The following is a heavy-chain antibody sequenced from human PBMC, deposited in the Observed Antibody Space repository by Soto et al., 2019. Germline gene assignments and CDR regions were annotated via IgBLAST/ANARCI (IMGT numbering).Heavy chain of an antibody. J-gene: IGHJ4*02. CDR2: IYDSGNT. V-gene: IGHV4-30-2*01. CDR3: ARGQGAAAGHSNFDY. CDR1: GGSISGTTCS. Sequence: QLQLQESGSGQVKPSQTLSLTCAVSGGSISGTTCSWSWIRQPPGKGLEWIGYIYDSGNTYYNPSLKSQFSISVDRSKNQFSLKLSSVTAADTAVYYCARGQGAAAGHSNFDYWGQGALVTVSS. D-gene: IGHD6-13*01.